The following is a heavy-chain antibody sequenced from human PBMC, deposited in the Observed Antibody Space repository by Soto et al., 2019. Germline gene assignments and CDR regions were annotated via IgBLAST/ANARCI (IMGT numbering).Heavy chain of an antibody. J-gene: IGHJ3*02. V-gene: IGHV3-23*01. D-gene: IGHD6-19*01. CDR2: ISGSGGST. Sequence: GGSLRLSCAASGFTFSSYAMSWVRQAPGKGLEWVSAISGSGGSTYYADSVKGRFTISRDNSKNTRYLQMNSLRAEDTAVYYCAKDRPFIAVAGSDAFDIWGQGTMVTVSS. CDR1: GFTFSSYA. CDR3: AKDRPFIAVAGSDAFDI.